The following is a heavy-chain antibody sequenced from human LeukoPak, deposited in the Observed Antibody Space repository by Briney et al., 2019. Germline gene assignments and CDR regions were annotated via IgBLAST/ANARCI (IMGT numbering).Heavy chain of an antibody. CDR1: GYTFTSYD. V-gene: IGHV1-8*03. CDR2: MNPNSGNT. D-gene: IGHD6-19*01. CDR3: ARDQWLVRDHYMDV. J-gene: IGHJ6*03. Sequence: ASVKVSCKASGYTFTSYDINWVRQATGQGLEWMGWMNPNSGNTGYAQKFQGRVTITRNTSISTAYMELSSLRSEDTAVYYCARDQWLVRDHYMDVWGKGTTVIVSS.